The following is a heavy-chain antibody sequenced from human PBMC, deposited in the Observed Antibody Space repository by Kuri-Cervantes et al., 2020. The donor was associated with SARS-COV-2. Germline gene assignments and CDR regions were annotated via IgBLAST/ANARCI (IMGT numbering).Heavy chain of an antibody. V-gene: IGHV3-74*01. D-gene: IGHD3-3*01. CDR1: GFTFSGHW. Sequence: GESLKISCATSGFTFSGHWIHWVRQAPGKGLVWVSRINPDGSYTNNADSVKGRFTLSRDNAENMLFLQMNSLRAEDTALYYCAKAEDTNFGVVYWGQGTVVTVSS. CDR2: INPDGSYT. CDR3: AKAEDTNFGVVY. J-gene: IGHJ4*02.